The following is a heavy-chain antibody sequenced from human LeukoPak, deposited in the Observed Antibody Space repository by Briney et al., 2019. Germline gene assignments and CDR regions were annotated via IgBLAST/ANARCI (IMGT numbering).Heavy chain of an antibody. J-gene: IGHJ4*02. CDR2: IYPGDSDA. CDR3: ARINYNSSGWYGFDY. D-gene: IGHD6-13*01. Sequence: SGESLKISCKGSGYRFTSYWIGWVRQMPGKGLEWMGIIYPGDSDARYSPSFQGQVTISADKSISTAYLQWSSLKAPDTAMYFCARINYNSSGWYGFDYWGQGTLVTVSS. CDR1: GYRFTSYW. V-gene: IGHV5-51*01.